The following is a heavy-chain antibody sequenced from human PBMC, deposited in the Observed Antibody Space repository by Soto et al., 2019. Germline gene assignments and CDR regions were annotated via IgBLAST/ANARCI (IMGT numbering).Heavy chain of an antibody. CDR3: ARGGHDSSADALDF. J-gene: IGHJ3*01. V-gene: IGHV1-18*01. Sequence: QVQLVQSGAEVKKPGASVKVSCKASSYTFTSFGIIWVRQAPGQGLEWMGWISAYNGNTNYAQRVQGRVTMSTDTSTSTGYMELRSLRSDDTAVYYCARGGHDSSADALDFWGQGTMVTVSS. CDR2: ISAYNGNT. CDR1: SYTFTSFG. D-gene: IGHD3-22*01.